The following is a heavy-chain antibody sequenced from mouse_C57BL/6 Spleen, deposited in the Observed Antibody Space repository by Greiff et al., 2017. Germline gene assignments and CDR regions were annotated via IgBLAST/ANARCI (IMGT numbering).Heavy chain of an antibody. CDR1: GFTFSNYW. V-gene: IGHV6-3*01. J-gene: IGHJ3*01. CDR2: IRLKSDNYAT. CDR3: TVPFAY. Sequence: VKVEESGGGLVQPGGSMKLSCVASGFTFSNYWMNWVRQSPEKGLEWVAQIRLKSDNYATHYAESVKGRFTISSADSKSSVYLQMNNLRSEDTGIYYCTVPFAYWGQVTLVTVSA.